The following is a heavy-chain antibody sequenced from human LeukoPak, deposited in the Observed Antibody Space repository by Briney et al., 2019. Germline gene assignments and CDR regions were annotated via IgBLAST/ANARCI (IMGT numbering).Heavy chain of an antibody. CDR2: IYTSGST. Sequence: SETLSLTCTASGGSISSYYWSWIRQPAGKGLEWIGRIYTSGSTNYNPSLKSRVTMSVDTSKNQFSLKLSSVTAADTAVYYCAREPPVYYYYMDVWDKGTTVTVSS. V-gene: IGHV4-4*07. CDR1: GGSISSYY. CDR3: AREPPVYYYYMDV. J-gene: IGHJ6*03.